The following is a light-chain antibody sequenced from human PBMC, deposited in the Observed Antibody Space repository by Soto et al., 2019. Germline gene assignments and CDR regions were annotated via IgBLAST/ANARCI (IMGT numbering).Light chain of an antibody. V-gene: IGLV1-40*01. CDR3: QSYASSLSGCV. CDR1: SSNIGAGYD. J-gene: IGLJ1*01. CDR2: GNS. Sequence: SSLPHPPSVPGSPGQMVTLSCPGSSSNIGAGYDVHWYQQLPGTAPKLLIYGNSNRPSGVPDRFSGSKSGTSAYLAITGLQAEDDADYYCQSYASSLSGCVFGTGTKVTFL.